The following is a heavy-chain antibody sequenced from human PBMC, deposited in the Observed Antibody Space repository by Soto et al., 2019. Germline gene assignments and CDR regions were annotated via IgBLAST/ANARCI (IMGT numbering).Heavy chain of an antibody. CDR2: IYDSGST. D-gene: IGHD4-4*01. Sequence: PSETLSLTCTVSGGSISSYYWSWIRQPPGKGLEWIGYIYDSGSTDYNPSLKSRVTISVYTSKNQFSLRLSSVTAAETAVYYCARHSYYSNPLRFDPWGQGTLVTVSS. J-gene: IGHJ5*02. CDR3: ARHSYYSNPLRFDP. V-gene: IGHV4-59*08. CDR1: GGSISSYY.